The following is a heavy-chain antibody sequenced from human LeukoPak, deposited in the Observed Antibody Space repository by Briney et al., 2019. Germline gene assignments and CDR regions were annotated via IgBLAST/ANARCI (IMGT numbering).Heavy chain of an antibody. J-gene: IGHJ3*02. Sequence: SQTLSLTCAISGDSVSSNSAAWNWIRQSPSRGLEWLGRTYYRSKWYNDYAVSVKSRITINPNTSKNQFSLQLNSVTPEDTAVYYCARVYNYYDSSGFGVYAFDIWGQGTMVTVSS. CDR1: GDSVSSNSAA. D-gene: IGHD3-22*01. V-gene: IGHV6-1*01. CDR3: ARVYNYYDSSGFGVYAFDI. CDR2: TYYRSKWYN.